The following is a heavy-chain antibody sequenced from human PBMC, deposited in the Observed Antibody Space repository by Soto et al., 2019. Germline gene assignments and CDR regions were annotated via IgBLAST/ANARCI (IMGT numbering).Heavy chain of an antibody. Sequence: QVQLVESGGGVVQPGRSLRLSCAASGFTFSSYGMHWVRQAPGKGLEWVAVIWYDGSNKYYADSVKGRFTISRDNSKNTLYLQMNSLRAEDTAVYYCARDGNAGELGNAFDIWGQGTMVTVSS. CDR3: ARDGNAGELGNAFDI. CDR1: GFTFSSYG. CDR2: IWYDGSNK. D-gene: IGHD7-27*01. V-gene: IGHV3-33*01. J-gene: IGHJ3*02.